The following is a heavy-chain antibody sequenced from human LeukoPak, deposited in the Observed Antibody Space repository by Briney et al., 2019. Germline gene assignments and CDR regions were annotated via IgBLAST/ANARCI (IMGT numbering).Heavy chain of an antibody. CDR1: GFTFSTYS. D-gene: IGHD6-13*01. V-gene: IGHV3-48*01. CDR3: ARGGLGYSSSWCDY. J-gene: IGHJ4*02. CDR2: ISGSGSTI. Sequence: GGSLRLSCAASGFTFSTYSMNWVRQAPGKGLEWVSYISGSGSTIYYADSVKGRFTISRDSAKNSLYLQMNRLRAEDTAVYYCARGGLGYSSSWCDYWGQGTLVTVSS.